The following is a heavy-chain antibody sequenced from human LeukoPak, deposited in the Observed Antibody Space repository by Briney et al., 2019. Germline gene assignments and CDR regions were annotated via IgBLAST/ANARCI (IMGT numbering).Heavy chain of an antibody. CDR1: GFTFSSYA. V-gene: IGHV3-23*01. Sequence: GGSLRLSCAASGFTFSSYAMSWVRQAPGKGLEWVSGMSDSGVSSYYADSVKGRVTISRDKSKNTLYLQMNSLRAEDTAVYYCAKASAGSSWYLGDDYWGQGTLVTVSS. D-gene: IGHD6-13*01. J-gene: IGHJ4*02. CDR3: AKASAGSSWYLGDDY. CDR2: MSDSGVSS.